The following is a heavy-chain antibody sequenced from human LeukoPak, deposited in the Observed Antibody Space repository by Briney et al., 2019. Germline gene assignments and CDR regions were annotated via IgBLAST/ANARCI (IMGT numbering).Heavy chain of an antibody. Sequence: GGSLRLSCTVSGFTVSSNSMSWVRQAPRKGLEWVSFIYSGTIHYSDSVKGRFTISRDNSKNTLYLQMNSLRAEDTAVYYCARAAYSSTWYSRYFDLWGRGTLVTVSS. J-gene: IGHJ2*01. V-gene: IGHV3-53*01. CDR1: GFTVSSNS. CDR2: IYSGTI. D-gene: IGHD6-13*01. CDR3: ARAAYSSTWYSRYFDL.